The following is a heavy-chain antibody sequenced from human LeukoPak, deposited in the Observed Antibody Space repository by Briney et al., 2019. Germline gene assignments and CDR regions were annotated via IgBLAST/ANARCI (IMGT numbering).Heavy chain of an antibody. D-gene: IGHD2-2*01. CDR2: ISSSSTI. CDR1: GFTFSNSA. J-gene: IGHJ3*02. V-gene: IGHV3-69-1*01. CDR3: ARDHLGYCSSTSCPNDAFDI. Sequence: GGSLRLSCAASGFTFSNSAMSWVRQAPGKGLEWVSYISSSSTIYYADSVKGRFTISRDNAKNSLYLQMNSLRAEDTAVYYCARDHLGYCSSTSCPNDAFDIWGQGTMVTVSS.